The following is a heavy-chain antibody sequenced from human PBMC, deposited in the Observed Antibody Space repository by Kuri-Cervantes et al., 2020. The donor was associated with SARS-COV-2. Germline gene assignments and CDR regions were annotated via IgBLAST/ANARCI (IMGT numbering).Heavy chain of an antibody. CDR2: ISWDGGST. D-gene: IGHD2-2*02. CDR1: GFTFSSYW. Sequence: GESLKISCAASGFTFSSYWMSWVRQAPGKGLEWVSLISWDGGSTYYADSVKGRFTISRDNSKNSLYLQMNSLRAEDTALYYCAKGHCSSTSCYSYYYYYMDVWGKGTTVTVSS. J-gene: IGHJ6*03. CDR3: AKGHCSSTSCYSYYYYYMDV. V-gene: IGHV3-43D*03.